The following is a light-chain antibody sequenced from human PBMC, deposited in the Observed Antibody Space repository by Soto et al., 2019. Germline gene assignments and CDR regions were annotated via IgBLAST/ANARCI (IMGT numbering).Light chain of an antibody. CDR2: GNS. J-gene: IGLJ1*01. V-gene: IGLV1-40*01. CDR1: SSNIGPGYD. CDR3: QSHDSSRTLRV. Sequence: QSVLTQPPSVSGAPGQRVTISCTGSSSNIGPGYDEHWYQQLPGTAPKLLIYGNSNRPSEVPDRFSGSKSGTSASLAITGLHADDDADYSCQSHDSSRTLRVFGTGTNVTVL.